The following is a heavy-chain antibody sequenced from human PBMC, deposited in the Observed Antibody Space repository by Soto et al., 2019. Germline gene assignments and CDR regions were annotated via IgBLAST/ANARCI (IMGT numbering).Heavy chain of an antibody. CDR1: GFTFSSYA. CDR2: ISYDGSNK. V-gene: IGHV3-30*04. D-gene: IGHD1-26*01. CDR3: AKDRGSYSGLDY. Sequence: QVQLVESGGGVVQPGRSLRLSCAASGFTFSSYAMHWVRQAPGKGLEWVAVISYDGSNKYYADSVKGRFTISRDNSKNTLYLQMNSLRAEDTAVYYCAKDRGSYSGLDYWGQGTLVTVSS. J-gene: IGHJ4*02.